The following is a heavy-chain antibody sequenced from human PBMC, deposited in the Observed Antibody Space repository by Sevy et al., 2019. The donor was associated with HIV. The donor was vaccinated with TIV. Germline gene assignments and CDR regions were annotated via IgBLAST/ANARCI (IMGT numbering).Heavy chain of an antibody. Sequence: GGSLRLSCASSGFTFSSYAMSWVRQAPGKGLEWVSSISGSGGSTYSADSVKGRFTISRDNSKNTLYLQMKSLRAEDTAVYYCAKGYDFWSGYYGYYYYGMDDWGQRTTVTVSS. D-gene: IGHD3-3*01. V-gene: IGHV3-23*01. CDR1: GFTFSSYA. J-gene: IGHJ6*02. CDR3: AKGYDFWSGYYGYYYYGMDD. CDR2: ISGSGGST.